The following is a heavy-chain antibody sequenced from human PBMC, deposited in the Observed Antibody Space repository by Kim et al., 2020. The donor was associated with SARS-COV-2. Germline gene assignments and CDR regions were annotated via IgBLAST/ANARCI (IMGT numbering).Heavy chain of an antibody. CDR1: GGSISSSSYY. D-gene: IGHD6-19*01. J-gene: IGHJ4*02. CDR3: ARRAIAVASQYYFDY. Sequence: SETLSLTCTVSGGSISSSSYYWGWIRQSPGKGLEWIGSIYYSGSTYYNPSLKSRVTISVDTSKNQFSLKLSSVTAADTAVYYCARRAIAVASQYYFDYWGQGTLVTVSS. CDR2: IYYSGST. V-gene: IGHV4-39*01.